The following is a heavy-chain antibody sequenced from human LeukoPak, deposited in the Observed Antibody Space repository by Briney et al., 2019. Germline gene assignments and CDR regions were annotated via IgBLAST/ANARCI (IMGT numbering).Heavy chain of an antibody. CDR1: GFTFDDYA. V-gene: IGHV3-9*01. J-gene: IGHJ6*02. CDR3: AKDGRPHYDSPHGMDV. D-gene: IGHD3-3*01. CDR2: ISWNSGSI. Sequence: PGGSLRLSCAASGFTFDDYAMHWVRQAPGKGLEWVSGISWNSGSIGCADSVKGRFTISRDNAKNSLYLQMNSLRAEDTALYYCAKDGRPHYDSPHGMDVWGQGTTVTVSS.